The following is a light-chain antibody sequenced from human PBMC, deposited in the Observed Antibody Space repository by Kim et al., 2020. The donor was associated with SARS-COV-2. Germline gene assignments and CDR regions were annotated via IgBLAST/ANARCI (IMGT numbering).Light chain of an antibody. V-gene: IGKV3-15*01. CDR3: QQYNNWPPWT. CDR2: GAS. J-gene: IGKJ1*01. CDR1: QSVSSN. Sequence: VSPGERATLSCRASQSVSSNLAWYQQKPGQAPRLLIYGASTRATGIPARFSGSGSGTEFTLTISSLQSEDLAVYYCQQYNNWPPWTFGQGTKLEI.